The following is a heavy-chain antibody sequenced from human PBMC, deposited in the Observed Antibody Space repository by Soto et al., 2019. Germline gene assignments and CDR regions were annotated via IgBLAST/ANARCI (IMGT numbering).Heavy chain of an antibody. J-gene: IGHJ4*02. Sequence: QVQLVRSGAEVKKPGSTVKVSCKASGGAFSSYAISWGRQAPGQGLEWMGGIIPIFGTANYAQRFQGRVTITADESTSTAYMELSSLRSEDTAVYYCARESGTAMVTDYWGQGTLVTVSS. CDR1: GGAFSSYA. V-gene: IGHV1-69*12. CDR3: ARESGTAMVTDY. D-gene: IGHD5-18*01. CDR2: IIPIFGTA.